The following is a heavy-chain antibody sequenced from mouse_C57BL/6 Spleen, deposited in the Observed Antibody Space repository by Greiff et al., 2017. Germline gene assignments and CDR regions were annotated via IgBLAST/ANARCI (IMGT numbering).Heavy chain of an antibody. CDR1: GYTFTSYW. J-gene: IGHJ4*01. V-gene: IGHV1-52*01. CDR3: ARGSSKDAMDY. CDR2: IDPSDSET. D-gene: IGHD1-3*01. Sequence: QVQLQQPGAELVRPGSSVKLSCKASGYTFTSYWMHWVKQRPIQGLEWIGNIDPSDSETHYNQKFKDKATLTVDKSSSTAYMQLSSLTSEDSAVYYCARGSSKDAMDYWGQGTSVTVSS.